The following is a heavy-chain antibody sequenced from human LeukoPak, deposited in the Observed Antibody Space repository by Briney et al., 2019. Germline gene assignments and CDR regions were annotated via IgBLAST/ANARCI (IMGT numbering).Heavy chain of an antibody. CDR3: AQGHQVFDY. CDR2: ISGSGGST. CDR1: GFTFSSYA. J-gene: IGHJ4*02. Sequence: GGSLRLSCAASGFTFSSYAMSWDRQAPGKGLEWVSAISGSGGSTYYAGSVKGRFIISRDNSKNTLYLQMNSLRAEDTAVYYCAQGHQVFDYWGQGTLVTVSS. V-gene: IGHV3-23*01.